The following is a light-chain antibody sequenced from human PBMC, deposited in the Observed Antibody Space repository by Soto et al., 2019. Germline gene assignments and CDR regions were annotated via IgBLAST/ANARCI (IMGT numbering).Light chain of an antibody. CDR2: GAS. J-gene: IGKJ2*01. V-gene: IGKV3-20*01. CDR3: QQYGSLGYT. CDR1: QSVSSSY. Sequence: EIVLTQSPGTLSLSPGERATLSCRASQSVSSSYLAWYQQKPGQAPRLLIYGASSSATGIPDRFSGSGSGTDFTLTISRLEPEDFAVYYCQQYGSLGYTFGQGTKLEIK.